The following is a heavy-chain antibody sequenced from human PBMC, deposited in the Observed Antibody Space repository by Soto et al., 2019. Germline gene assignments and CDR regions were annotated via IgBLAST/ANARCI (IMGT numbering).Heavy chain of an antibody. J-gene: IGHJ3*02. V-gene: IGHV4-59*01. CDR1: GGSISSYY. CDR3: ARGFERYNWNDRLAFDI. CDR2: IYYSGST. Sequence: SETLSLTCTVSGGSISSYYWSWIRQPPGKGLEWIGYIYYSGSTNYNPSLKSRVTISVDTSKNQFSLKLSSVTAADTAVYYCARGFERYNWNDRLAFDIWGQGTMVTVS. D-gene: IGHD1-20*01.